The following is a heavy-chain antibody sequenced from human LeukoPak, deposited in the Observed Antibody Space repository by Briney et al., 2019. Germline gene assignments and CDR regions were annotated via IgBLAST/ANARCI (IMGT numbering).Heavy chain of an antibody. CDR2: VSGSGGST. CDR1: GFTFSSYA. V-gene: IGHV3-23*01. Sequence: GGSLRLSCAASGFTFSSYAMSWVRQAPGKGLEWVSAVSGSGGSTYYADSVKGRFTISRDNSKNTLYLQMNSLRAEDTAVYYCFSGAMVRGLFDYWGQGTLVTVSS. D-gene: IGHD3-10*01. CDR3: FSGAMVRGLFDY. J-gene: IGHJ4*02.